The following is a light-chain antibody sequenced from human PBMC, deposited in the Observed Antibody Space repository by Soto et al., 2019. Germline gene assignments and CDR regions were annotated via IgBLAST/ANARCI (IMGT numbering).Light chain of an antibody. CDR3: SSYTSSNTMV. J-gene: IGLJ3*02. Sequence: QSALTQPPSVSGSPGQSVTISCTGTSSDVGSYNRVSWYQQPPGTAPKLMIYEVSNRPSGVPDRFSGSKSGNTASLTISGLQAEDEADYSCSSYTSSNTMVFGGGTKLTVL. CDR2: EVS. V-gene: IGLV2-18*02. CDR1: SSDVGSYNR.